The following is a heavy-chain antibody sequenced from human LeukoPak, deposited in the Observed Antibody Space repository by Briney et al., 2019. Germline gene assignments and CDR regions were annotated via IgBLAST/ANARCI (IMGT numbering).Heavy chain of an antibody. CDR1: GGSISGDY. CDR3: ARALYYDFWSGYPPLDY. D-gene: IGHD3-3*01. Sequence: KPSETLSLTCTVSGGSISGDYWGWIRQPPGKGLEWIGSISYSGSTYYNPSLKSRVTISVDTSKNQFSLKLSSVTAADTAVYYCARALYYDFWSGYPPLDYWGQGTLVTVSS. V-gene: IGHV4-39*01. J-gene: IGHJ4*02. CDR2: ISYSGST.